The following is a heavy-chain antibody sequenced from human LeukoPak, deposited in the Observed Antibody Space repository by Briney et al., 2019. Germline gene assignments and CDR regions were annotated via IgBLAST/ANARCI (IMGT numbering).Heavy chain of an antibody. J-gene: IGHJ6*03. CDR1: GFSFRHYG. D-gene: IGHD6-13*01. V-gene: IGHV3-30*02. Sequence: AGGSLRLSCAASGFSFRHYGMHWVRQAPGKGLEWVAFINYDGSNKYYADSVKGRFTISRDNSKNTLYLQMNSLRAEDTAVYYCARAQGIAARTENGYPPLYYYYMDVWGKGTTVTVSS. CDR3: ARAQGIAARTENGYPPLYYYYMDV. CDR2: INYDGSNK.